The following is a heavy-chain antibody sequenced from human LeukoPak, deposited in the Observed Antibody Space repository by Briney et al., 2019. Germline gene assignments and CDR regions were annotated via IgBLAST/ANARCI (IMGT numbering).Heavy chain of an antibody. J-gene: IGHJ4*02. CDR2: SNSDVSST. V-gene: IGHV3-74*01. CDR1: GFTFRSYW. D-gene: IGHD5-18*01. CDR3: ARGGSYSYEVWNDY. Sequence: GGSLRRSCAASGFTFRSYWMCLVRQAPGKGQMWVSRSNSDVSSTNYADSVKGRFTISRDNATTTLYLQMNSLRAEDTAVYYCARGGSYSYEVWNDYWGQGTLVTVSS.